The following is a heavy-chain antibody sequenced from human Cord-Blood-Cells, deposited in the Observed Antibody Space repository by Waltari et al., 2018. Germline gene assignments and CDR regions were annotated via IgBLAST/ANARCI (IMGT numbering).Heavy chain of an antibody. V-gene: IGHV4-38-2*02. CDR2: IYHSGST. CDR1: GYSISSGYF. D-gene: IGHD6-6*01. J-gene: IGHJ4*02. CDR3: ARERLPYSSSSGVADY. Sequence: VQLQESGPRLVKPSATLSLTCAVSGYSISSGYFWAWTRQPPGKGLEWIGSIYHSGSTYYNPSLKSRVTISVDTSKNQFSLKLSSVTAADTAVYYCARERLPYSSSSGVADYWGQGTLVTVSS.